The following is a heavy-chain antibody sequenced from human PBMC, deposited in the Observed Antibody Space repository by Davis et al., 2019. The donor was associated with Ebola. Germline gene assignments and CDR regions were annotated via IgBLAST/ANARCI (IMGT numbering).Heavy chain of an antibody. Sequence: AASVKVSCKASGYTFTSYYMHWVRQAPGQGLEWMGGIIPIFGTANYAQKFQGRVTITADKSTSTAYMELSSLRSEDTAVYYCARGSQGDFWSGYYGWGQGTLVTVSS. CDR1: GYTFTSYY. CDR3: ARGSQGDFWSGYYG. J-gene: IGHJ4*02. CDR2: IIPIFGTA. D-gene: IGHD3-3*01. V-gene: IGHV1-69*06.